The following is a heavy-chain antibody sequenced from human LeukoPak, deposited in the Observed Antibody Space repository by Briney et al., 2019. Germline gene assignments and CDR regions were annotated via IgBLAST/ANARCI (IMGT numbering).Heavy chain of an antibody. CDR3: ARGAVAGLDI. D-gene: IGHD6-19*01. V-gene: IGHV1-2*02. CDR2: INPDSGGT. J-gene: IGHJ3*02. CDR1: GYTLTGYH. Sequence: ASVKVSCKASGYTLTGYHMHWVRQAPGQGLEWMGWINPDSGGTNYAQKFQGSVTMTRDTSISTAYMELSRLRSGDTAVYYCARGAVAGLDIWGQGTLLTVSS.